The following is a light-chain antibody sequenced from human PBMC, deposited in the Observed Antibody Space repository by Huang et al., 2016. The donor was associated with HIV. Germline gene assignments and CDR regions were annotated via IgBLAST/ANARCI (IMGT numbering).Light chain of an antibody. V-gene: IGKV4-1*01. J-gene: IGKJ5*01. Sequence: DIVMTQSPDSLTVSLGVRATINCESSQTILYNSNNHNFLAGYQQKPRQPPKLLISWASSRESGVPDRFNASGSGTHFILTINSLQAEDVAVYYCQQYYSHPITFGQGTRLEVK. CDR3: QQYYSHPIT. CDR2: WAS. CDR1: QTILYNSNNHNF.